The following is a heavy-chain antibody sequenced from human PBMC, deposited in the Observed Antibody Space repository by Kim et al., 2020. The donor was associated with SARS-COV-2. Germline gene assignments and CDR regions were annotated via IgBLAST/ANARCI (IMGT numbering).Heavy chain of an antibody. CDR2: ISYDGSNK. J-gene: IGHJ6*01. CDR3: ARGLGYSYGGAYYYYGM. Sequence: GGSLRLSCAASGFTFSSYGMHWVRQAPGKGLEWVAVISYDGSNKYYADSVKGRFTISRDNSKNTLYLQMNSLRAEDTAVYYCARGLGYSYGGAYYYYGM. D-gene: IGHD5-18*01. V-gene: IGHV3-33*05. CDR1: GFTFSSYG.